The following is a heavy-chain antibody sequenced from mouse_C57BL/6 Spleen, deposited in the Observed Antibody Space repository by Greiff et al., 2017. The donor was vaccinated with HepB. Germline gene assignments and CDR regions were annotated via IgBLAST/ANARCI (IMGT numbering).Heavy chain of an antibody. Sequence: QVQLQQPGAELVRPGSSVKLSCKASGYTFTSYWMHWVKQRPIQGLEWIGNIDPSDSETHYNQKFKDKATLTVDKSSSTAYMQLSSLTSEDSAVYYCARKVNSHAMDYWGQGTSVTVSS. CDR1: GYTFTSYW. CDR3: ARKVNSHAMDY. V-gene: IGHV1-52*01. J-gene: IGHJ4*01. D-gene: IGHD1-3*01. CDR2: IDPSDSET.